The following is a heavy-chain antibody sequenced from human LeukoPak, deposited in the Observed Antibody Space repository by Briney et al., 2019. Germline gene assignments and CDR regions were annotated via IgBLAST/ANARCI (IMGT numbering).Heavy chain of an antibody. CDR1: GFTFGGYG. Sequence: GGSLRLSCAGSGFTFGGYGMHWFRQTPGKGLEWVAVIAYDGSRAFYADSVKGRFPISRDNSKNTMSVQMDDLRAEDTAVYYCTRYNNDHFDYWGRGTLVTVSS. CDR3: TRYNNDHFDY. D-gene: IGHD1-14*01. V-gene: IGHV3-33*01. J-gene: IGHJ4*02. CDR2: IAYDGSRA.